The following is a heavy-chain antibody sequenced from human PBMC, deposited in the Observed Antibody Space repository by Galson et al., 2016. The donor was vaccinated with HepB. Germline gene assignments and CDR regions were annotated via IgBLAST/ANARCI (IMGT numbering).Heavy chain of an antibody. D-gene: IGHD3-10*01. CDR3: ARDLLWFFYGMDV. J-gene: IGHJ6*02. Sequence: SLRLSCAASGFTFSIYSINWVRQAPGKGLEWLSYISGDGSTMYYADSVRGRFTISRDTAKNSVFLQMNSLRDEDTAVYYCARDLLWFFYGMDVWGQGTTVTVSS. CDR1: GFTFSIYS. CDR2: ISGDGSTM. V-gene: IGHV3-48*02.